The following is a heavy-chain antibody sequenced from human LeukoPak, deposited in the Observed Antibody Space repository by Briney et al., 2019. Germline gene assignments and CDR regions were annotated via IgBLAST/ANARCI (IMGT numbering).Heavy chain of an antibody. CDR3: VEGGAPSYYDGSGDAYFDY. V-gene: IGHV3-23*01. CDR2: LSARGGRT. CDR1: GFTFSSYA. Sequence: GGSLRLSRAASGFTFSSYAMSWVRQAPGKGLEWVSVLSARGGRTSYADSVKGRFTVSRDNSKNTLYLQMNSLRAEDTAVYFCVEGGAPSYYDGSGDAYFDYWGQGTLVTVSS. J-gene: IGHJ4*02. D-gene: IGHD3-22*01.